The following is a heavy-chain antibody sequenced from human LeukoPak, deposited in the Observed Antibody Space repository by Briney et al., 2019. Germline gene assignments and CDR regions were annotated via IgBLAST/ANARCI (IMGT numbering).Heavy chain of an antibody. Sequence: SETLSLTCAVYGGSFSGYYWSWIRQPPGKGLEWIGEINHSGSTNYNPSLKSRVTISVDTSKNQFSLKPSSVTAADTAVYYCARPHGSSHGRAFDIWGQGTMVTVSS. CDR2: INHSGST. J-gene: IGHJ3*02. D-gene: IGHD2-15*01. V-gene: IGHV4-34*01. CDR1: GGSFSGYY. CDR3: ARPHGSSHGRAFDI.